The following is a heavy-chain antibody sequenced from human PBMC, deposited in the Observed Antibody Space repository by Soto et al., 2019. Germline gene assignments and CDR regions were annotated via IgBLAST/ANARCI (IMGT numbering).Heavy chain of an antibody. CDR2: INAGSGDT. CDR1: GYTFTSYA. J-gene: IGHJ3*02. D-gene: IGHD3-22*01. V-gene: IGHV1-3*01. CDR3: ASCCLDSSGYYSGAFDI. Sequence: GASVKVSCKASGYTFTSYAMHWVRQAPGQRLEWMGWINAGSGDTKYSQKFQGRVTITRDTSASTAYMELSSLRSEDTAAYYCASCCLDSSGYYSGAFDIWGQGTMVTVSS.